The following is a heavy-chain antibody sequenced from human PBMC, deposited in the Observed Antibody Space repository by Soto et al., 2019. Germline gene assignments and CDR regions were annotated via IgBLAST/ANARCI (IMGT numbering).Heavy chain of an antibody. CDR2: ISYSGST. Sequence: SETLSLTCTVSGGSISSGDFYWSWIRQPPGRGLEWIGYISYSGSTYYNTSLKSRVTISVDTSKNQFSLKLNSVTAAGTAVYYCARGGPTGGSYKYNWFDPWGQGTLVTVSS. CDR3: ARGGPTGGSYKYNWFDP. V-gene: IGHV4-30-4*01. J-gene: IGHJ5*02. CDR1: GGSISSGDFY. D-gene: IGHD2-15*01.